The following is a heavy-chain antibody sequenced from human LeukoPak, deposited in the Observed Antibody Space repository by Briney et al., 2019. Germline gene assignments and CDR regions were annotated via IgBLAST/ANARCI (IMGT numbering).Heavy chain of an antibody. Sequence: MTSETLSLTCTVSGGSISSYYWSWIRQPPGKGLEWIGYIYYSGSTNYNPSLKSRVTISVDTSKNQFSLKLSFVTAADTAVYYCARGPPWGGSYYFDYWGQGTLVTVSS. D-gene: IGHD1-26*01. J-gene: IGHJ4*02. CDR2: IYYSGST. CDR1: GGSISSYY. CDR3: ARGPPWGGSYYFDY. V-gene: IGHV4-59*01.